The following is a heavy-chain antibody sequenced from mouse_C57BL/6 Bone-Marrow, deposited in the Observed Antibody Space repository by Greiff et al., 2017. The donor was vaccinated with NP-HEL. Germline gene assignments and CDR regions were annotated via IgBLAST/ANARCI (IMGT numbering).Heavy chain of an antibody. V-gene: IGHV1-7*01. CDR2: INPSSGYT. Sequence: QVQLQQSGAELAKPGASVKLSCKASGYTFTSYWMHWVKQRPGQGLEWIGYINPSSGYTKYHQKFKDQATLTADKSSSTAYMQLSSLTYEDSAVYYCARGHYYGSSYATFDYWGQGTTLTVSS. CDR3: ARGHYYGSSYATFDY. CDR1: GYTFTSYW. J-gene: IGHJ2*01. D-gene: IGHD1-1*01.